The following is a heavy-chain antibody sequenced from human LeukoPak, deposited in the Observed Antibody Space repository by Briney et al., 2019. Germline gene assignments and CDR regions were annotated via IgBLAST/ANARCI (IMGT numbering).Heavy chain of an antibody. J-gene: IGHJ4*02. CDR1: GYTFTSYS. Sequence: GASVKVSCKASGYTFTSYSISWVRQAPGQGLEWMGWISAYNGNTNYAQKLQGRVTMTTDTSTSTAYMELRSLRSDDTAVYYCARDPGIAVAGTIDYWGQGTLVTVSS. CDR3: ARDPGIAVAGTIDY. CDR2: ISAYNGNT. V-gene: IGHV1-18*01. D-gene: IGHD6-19*01.